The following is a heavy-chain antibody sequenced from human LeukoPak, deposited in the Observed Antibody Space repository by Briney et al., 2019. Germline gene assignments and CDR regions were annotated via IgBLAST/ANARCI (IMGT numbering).Heavy chain of an antibody. D-gene: IGHD3-10*01. CDR1: GFTFDDYG. Sequence: GGSLRLSCAASGFTFDDYGMSWVRQAPGKGVEWVSGINWNGGRTVYADSVKGRFTISRDKDKNSLYMQMNRLRAEDTALYYCARGSRPHYYGSGSYSLGYYFDYWGQGTLVTVSS. J-gene: IGHJ4*02. CDR2: INWNGGRT. CDR3: ARGSRPHYYGSGSYSLGYYFDY. V-gene: IGHV3-20*04.